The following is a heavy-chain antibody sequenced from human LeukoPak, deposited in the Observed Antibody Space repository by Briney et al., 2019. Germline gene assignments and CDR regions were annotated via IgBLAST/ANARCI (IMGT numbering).Heavy chain of an antibody. CDR2: ISSSGTSI. Sequence: GSLRLSCAASGLTFSSYSMNRVRQAPGKGLEWISYISSSGTSIYYADSVEGRFTTSRDNAKNSLYLQMNSLRDEDTAVYYCVRNLFGGPVALIDYWGQGTLVTVSS. V-gene: IGHV3-48*02. CDR1: GLTFSSYS. CDR3: VRNLFGGPVALIDY. J-gene: IGHJ4*02. D-gene: IGHD2-2*01.